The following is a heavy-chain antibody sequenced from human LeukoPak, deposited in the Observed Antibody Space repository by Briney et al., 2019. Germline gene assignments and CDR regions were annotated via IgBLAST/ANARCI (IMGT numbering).Heavy chain of an antibody. J-gene: IGHJ4*02. Sequence: GASVKVSCKASGYTFTGYYIHWVRQAPGQGLEWMGWINPNSGGTSYAQKFQGRVTMTRDTSISTAYMELSRLRSDDTAVYYCASSFVVPAADDLDYWGQGTLVTVSS. CDR1: GYTFTGYY. D-gene: IGHD2-2*01. CDR3: ASSFVVPAADDLDY. V-gene: IGHV1-2*02. CDR2: INPNSGGT.